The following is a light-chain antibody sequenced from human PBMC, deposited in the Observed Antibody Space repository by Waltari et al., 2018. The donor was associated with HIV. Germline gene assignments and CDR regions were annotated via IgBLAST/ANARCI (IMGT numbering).Light chain of an antibody. Sequence: EIVLTQSPGTLSLSPGERATLSCRASQSVSSSYLAWYQQKPGQAPRLLIYGASSRATGIPDRFSGSGSVTDFTLTISRLEPEDFAVYYCQQYGGSPGFTFGPGTKVDIK. CDR3: QQYGGSPGFT. CDR1: QSVSSSY. CDR2: GAS. V-gene: IGKV3-20*01. J-gene: IGKJ3*01.